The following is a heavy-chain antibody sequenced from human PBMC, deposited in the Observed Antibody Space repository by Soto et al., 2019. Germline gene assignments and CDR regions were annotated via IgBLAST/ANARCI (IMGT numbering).Heavy chain of an antibody. CDR3: AKGDYYDFWSGYYYYFDY. Sequence: GGSLRLSCAASGFTFSSYAMSCVRQVPKKGLNRVSIISGSGGRTYYADYVKGRFTISRDNSKNTLYLQMNSLRAEDTAVYYCAKGDYYDFWSGYYYYFDYWGQGTLVTVSS. CDR1: GFTFSSYA. D-gene: IGHD3-3*01. V-gene: IGHV3-23*01. J-gene: IGHJ4*02. CDR2: ISGSGGRT.